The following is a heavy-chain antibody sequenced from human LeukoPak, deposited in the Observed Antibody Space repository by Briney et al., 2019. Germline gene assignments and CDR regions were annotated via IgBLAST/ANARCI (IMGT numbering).Heavy chain of an antibody. J-gene: IGHJ4*02. CDR3: ARGGMGIQLWPFDY. CDR2: ISAYNGNT. D-gene: IGHD5-18*01. V-gene: IGHV1-18*01. CDR1: GYTFTSYG. Sequence: GASVKVSCKASGYTFTSYGISWVRQAPGQGLEWMGWISAYNGNTNYAQKLQGRVTMTRDTSTSTVYLELSSLRSEDTAVYYCARGGMGIQLWPFDYWGQRTLITVSS.